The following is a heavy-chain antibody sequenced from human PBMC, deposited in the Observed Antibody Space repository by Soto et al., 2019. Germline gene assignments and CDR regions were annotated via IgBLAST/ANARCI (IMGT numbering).Heavy chain of an antibody. V-gene: IGHV1-18*04. CDR3: ALVATGTFWFDP. Sequence: ASVKVSCKASGYTLTTYGISWVRQAPGRGLEWMGWISGYNGNTNYAQKFQARVTMTTDTSTRTSYMEVRSLRSDDTAVYYCALVATGTFWFDPWGQGTLVTVSS. CDR1: GYTLTTYG. CDR2: ISGYNGNT. D-gene: IGHD3-9*01. J-gene: IGHJ5*02.